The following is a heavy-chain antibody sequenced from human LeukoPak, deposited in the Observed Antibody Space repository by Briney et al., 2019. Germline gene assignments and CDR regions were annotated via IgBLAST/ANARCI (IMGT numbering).Heavy chain of an antibody. CDR3: ARTYSGSYYLFWFDP. CDR1: GGSISSGGYS. Sequence: SQTLSLTCAVSGGSISSGGYSWSWIRQPPGKGLEWIGYIYYSGSTNYNPSLKGRVTISVDTSKNQFSLKLSSVTAADTAVYYCARTYSGSYYLFWFDPWGQGTLVTVSS. J-gene: IGHJ5*02. D-gene: IGHD1-26*01. CDR2: IYYSGST. V-gene: IGHV4-61*08.